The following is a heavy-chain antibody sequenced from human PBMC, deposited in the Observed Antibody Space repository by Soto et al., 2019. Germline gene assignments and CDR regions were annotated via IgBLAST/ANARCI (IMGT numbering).Heavy chain of an antibody. V-gene: IGHV1-8*01. Sequence: ASVKVSCKASGYTFTSYDINWVRQATGQGLEWMGWMNPNSGNTGYAQKFQGRVTMTSNTSISTAYMELSSLRSEDTAVYYCARRDDILTGYYRYYYYYGMDVWGQGTTVTVSS. CDR1: GYTFTSYD. D-gene: IGHD3-9*01. CDR3: ARRDDILTGYYRYYYYYGMDV. CDR2: MNPNSGNT. J-gene: IGHJ6*02.